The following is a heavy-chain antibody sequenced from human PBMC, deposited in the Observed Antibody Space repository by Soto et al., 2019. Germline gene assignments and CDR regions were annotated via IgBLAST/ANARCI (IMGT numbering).Heavy chain of an antibody. CDR3: ARGKVFPVGGMDV. CDR2: IYYSGST. Sequence: SETLSLTCTVSGGSISSGDYYWSWIRQPPGKGLEWIGYIYYSGSTYYNPSLKSRVTISVDTSRNQFSLKLSSVTAADTAVYYCARGKVFPVGGMDVWGQGTTVTVSS. CDR1: GGSISSGDYY. J-gene: IGHJ6*02. V-gene: IGHV4-30-4*01.